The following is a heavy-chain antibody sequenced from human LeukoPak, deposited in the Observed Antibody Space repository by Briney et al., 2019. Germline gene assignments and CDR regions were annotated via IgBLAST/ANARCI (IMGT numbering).Heavy chain of an antibody. CDR2: VSLAGQT. V-gene: IGHV4-4*02. Sequence: SETLSLTCDVSGGSISNTNWWSWVRQPPGQGLAWIGEVSLAGQTNYNPSLNGRVTMALDESSNQLSLKLTSVTAADTAIYYCSSESGAFCPFGYWGQGTLAIVPS. J-gene: IGHJ4*02. CDR1: GGSISNTNW. CDR3: SSESGAFCPFGY. D-gene: IGHD1-26*01.